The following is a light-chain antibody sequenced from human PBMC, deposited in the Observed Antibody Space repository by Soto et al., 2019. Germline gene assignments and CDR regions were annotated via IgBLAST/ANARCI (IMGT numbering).Light chain of an antibody. CDR1: QTISSNY. Sequence: DIVLTHSPGTLTVSPGQRATLSCRASQTISSNYFAWYQQKPGQPPSLLIDGTSSGAAGIPDRFSGSGSGTDSTLTISRLEPKDSAIYYGQQNVSWTFGQGTKVEIK. CDR2: GTS. V-gene: IGKV3-20*01. CDR3: QQNVSWT. J-gene: IGKJ1*01.